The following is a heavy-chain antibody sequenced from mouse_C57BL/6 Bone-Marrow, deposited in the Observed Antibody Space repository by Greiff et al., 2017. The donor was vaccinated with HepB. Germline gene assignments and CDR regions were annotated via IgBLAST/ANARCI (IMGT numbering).Heavy chain of an antibody. V-gene: IGHV1-64*01. CDR1: GYTFTSYW. CDR3: ARGIYYGNYGYFDV. D-gene: IGHD2-1*01. Sequence: QVQLQQPGAELVKPGASVKLSCKASGYTFTSYWMYWVKQRPGQGLEWIGMIHPNSGSTNYNEKFKSKATLTVDKSSSTAYMQLSSLTSEDSAVYYCARGIYYGNYGYFDVWGTGTTVTVSS. CDR2: IHPNSGST. J-gene: IGHJ1*03.